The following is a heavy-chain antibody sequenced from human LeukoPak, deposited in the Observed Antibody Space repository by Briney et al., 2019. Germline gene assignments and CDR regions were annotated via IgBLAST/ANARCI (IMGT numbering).Heavy chain of an antibody. Sequence: GGSLRLSCAASGFTFSNVWMSWVRQAPGKGLEWVSAISGSGGSTYYADSVKGRFTISRDNSKNTLYLQMNSLRAEDTAVYYCAKGFTAVAILPYFDYWGQGTLVTVSS. CDR1: GFTFSNVW. CDR2: ISGSGGST. V-gene: IGHV3-23*01. J-gene: IGHJ4*02. CDR3: AKGFTAVAILPYFDY. D-gene: IGHD6-19*01.